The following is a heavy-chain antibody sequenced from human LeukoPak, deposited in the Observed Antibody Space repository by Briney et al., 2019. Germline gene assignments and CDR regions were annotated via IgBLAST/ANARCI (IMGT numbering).Heavy chain of an antibody. D-gene: IGHD3-10*01. J-gene: IGHJ5*02. V-gene: IGHV4-39*02. CDR2: NSGST. CDR1: GGSISNTNYY. CDR3: ARRSFTMVRGVSSWFDP. Sequence: SETLSLTCTVSGGSISNTNYYWGWIRQPPGKGLEWIGTNSGSTYYNPSLKSRVTISVDTSKNHFSLKLSSVTAADTAVYYCARRSFTMVRGVSSWFDPWGQGTLVTVSS.